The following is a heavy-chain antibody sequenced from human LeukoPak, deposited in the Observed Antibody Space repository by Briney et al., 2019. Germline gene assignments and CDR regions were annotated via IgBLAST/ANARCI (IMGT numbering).Heavy chain of an antibody. CDR2: IYYSGNT. CDR1: GVSISSSNSY. Sequence: PSETLSLTCTVSGVSISSSNSYWGWIRQPPGTGLEWVGSIYYSGNTYYNASLKSQVSISIDTSKNQFSLKLTSVTAADTAVYYCARAFYSSSWYHKEDFFDYWGQGTPVTVSS. J-gene: IGHJ4*02. D-gene: IGHD6-13*01. CDR3: ARAFYSSSWYHKEDFFDY. V-gene: IGHV4-39*01.